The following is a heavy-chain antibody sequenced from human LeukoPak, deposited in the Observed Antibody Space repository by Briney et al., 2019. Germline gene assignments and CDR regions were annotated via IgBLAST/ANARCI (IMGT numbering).Heavy chain of an antibody. CDR1: GFTFSSYA. CDR3: AKDREYYYDSSGYYDY. Sequence: GGSLRLSCAASGFTFSSYAMYWVRQAPGKGLEWVAVISYDGSNKYYADSVKGRFTISRDNSKNTLYLQMNSLRAEDTAVYYCAKDREYYYDSSGYYDYWGQGTLVTVSS. D-gene: IGHD3-22*01. J-gene: IGHJ4*02. V-gene: IGHV3-30-3*01. CDR2: ISYDGSNK.